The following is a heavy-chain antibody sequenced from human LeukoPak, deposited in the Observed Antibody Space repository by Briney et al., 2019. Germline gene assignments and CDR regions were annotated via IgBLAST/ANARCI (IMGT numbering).Heavy chain of an antibody. CDR3: ARLYSSSWVDY. Sequence: SETLFLTCTVSGGSISSYYWSWIRQPPGKGLEWIGYIYYSGSTNYNPSLKSRVTISVDTSKNQFSLKLSSVTAADTAVYYCARLYSSSWVDYWGQGTLVTVSS. J-gene: IGHJ4*02. CDR1: GGSISSYY. V-gene: IGHV4-59*01. CDR2: IYYSGST. D-gene: IGHD6-13*01.